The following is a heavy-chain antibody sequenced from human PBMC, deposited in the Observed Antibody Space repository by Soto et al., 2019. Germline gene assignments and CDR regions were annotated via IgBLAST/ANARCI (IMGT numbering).Heavy chain of an antibody. CDR1: GYSFTSYW. Sequence: PGESLKISCKGSGYSFTSYWISWVRQMPGKGLEWMGRIDPSDSYTNYSPSFQGHVTISADKSISTAYLQWSSLKASDTAMYYCARVHGPAALYYYYGMDVWGQGTTVTVSS. CDR3: ARVHGPAALYYYYGMDV. CDR2: IDPSDSYT. V-gene: IGHV5-10-1*01. D-gene: IGHD2-2*01. J-gene: IGHJ6*02.